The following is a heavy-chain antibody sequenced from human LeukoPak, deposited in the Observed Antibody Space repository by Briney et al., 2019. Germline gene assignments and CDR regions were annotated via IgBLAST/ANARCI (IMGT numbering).Heavy chain of an antibody. J-gene: IGHJ5*02. D-gene: IGHD5-18*01. Sequence: ASVKVSCKASGYIFTGYFIHWLRQAPGQGLEWMGWINPHSGGTNFAQKFQARVTMTRDTSINTAYMEISRLRSDDTAVYYCARNPTLQLWLPEARFDPWGQGTLVTVSS. V-gene: IGHV1-2*02. CDR2: INPHSGGT. CDR3: ARNPTLQLWLPEARFDP. CDR1: GYIFTGYF.